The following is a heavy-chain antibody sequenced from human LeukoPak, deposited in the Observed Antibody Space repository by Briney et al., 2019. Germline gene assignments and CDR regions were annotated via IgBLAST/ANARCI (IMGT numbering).Heavy chain of an antibody. Sequence: PSETLSLTCTVSGGSISGYYWSWIRQPPGKGLEWIGYIYYSGSTNYNPPLKSRLTISIDTSENQFSLKLSSVTAADTAVYYCAREDYCSGGSCYSGYFQHWGQGTLVTVSS. J-gene: IGHJ1*01. CDR2: IYYSGST. V-gene: IGHV4-59*01. CDR3: AREDYCSGGSCYSGYFQH. CDR1: GGSISGYY. D-gene: IGHD2-15*01.